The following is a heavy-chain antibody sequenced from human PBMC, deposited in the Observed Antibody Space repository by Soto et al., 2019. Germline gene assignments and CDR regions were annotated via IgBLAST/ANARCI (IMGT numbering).Heavy chain of an antibody. D-gene: IGHD1-26*01. CDR1: GFTFSTYA. V-gene: IGHV3-30*04. Sequence: QVQLVESGGGVVQPGRSLRLSCAASGFTFSTYAMHWVRQGPGMGLEWVAVTSYDGKSKYYADSVKGRFTISRDNSKDTLYLQMNSLTAEDTAVYYCARDREDSGSYLDHWGQGTLVTVSS. CDR3: ARDREDSGSYLDH. CDR2: TSYDGKSK. J-gene: IGHJ4*02.